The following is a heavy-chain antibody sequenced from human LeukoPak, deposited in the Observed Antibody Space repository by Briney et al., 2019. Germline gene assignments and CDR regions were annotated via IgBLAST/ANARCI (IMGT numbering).Heavy chain of an antibody. J-gene: IGHJ4*02. Sequence: GGSLRLSCAASGFTFSSYAMHWVRQSLGKGLEWVAVMSYDGFNKYYADSVKGRFTISRDNSKNTLYLQMNSLRAEDTAVYYCAKTKGYSYVYYFDYWGKGTLVTVSS. CDR1: GFTFSSYA. CDR2: MSYDGFNK. CDR3: AKTKGYSYVYYFDY. D-gene: IGHD5-18*01. V-gene: IGHV3-30*18.